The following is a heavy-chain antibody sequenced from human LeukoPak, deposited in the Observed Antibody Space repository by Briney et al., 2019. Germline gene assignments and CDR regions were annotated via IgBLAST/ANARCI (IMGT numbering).Heavy chain of an antibody. D-gene: IGHD2-15*01. CDR3: ARGSGTFAWAPPGY. CDR1: GGSISSYY. Sequence: SETLSLTCTVSGGSISSYYWSWIRQPPGKGLEWIGYIYYSGSTYYNPSLKSRVTISVDTSKNQFSLNLSSVTAADTAVYYCARGSGTFAWAPPGYWGQGTLVTVSS. J-gene: IGHJ4*02. V-gene: IGHV4-59*06. CDR2: IYYSGST.